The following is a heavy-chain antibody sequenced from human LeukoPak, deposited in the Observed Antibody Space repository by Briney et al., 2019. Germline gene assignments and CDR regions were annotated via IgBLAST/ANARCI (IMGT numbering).Heavy chain of an antibody. V-gene: IGHV3-48*01. CDR3: ARDQRYSSSWYFDY. CDR2: ISSSSSTI. J-gene: IGHJ4*02. Sequence: GGPLRLSCAASGFTFDDYAMNWVRQAPGKGLAGVSYISSSSSTIYYADSVKCRFTISRDNAKNSLYLQMNSLRGEDTAVYYCARDQRYSSSWYFDYWGQGTLVTVSS. CDR1: GFTFDDYA. D-gene: IGHD6-13*01.